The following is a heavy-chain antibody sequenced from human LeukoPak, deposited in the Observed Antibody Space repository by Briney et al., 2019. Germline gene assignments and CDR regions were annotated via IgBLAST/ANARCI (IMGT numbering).Heavy chain of an antibody. V-gene: IGHV4-59*01. CDR2: IYYSGST. J-gene: IGHJ4*02. CDR1: GGSINNYY. D-gene: IGHD3-10*01. CDR3: ARDPPGSGSYLDY. Sequence: SETLSLTCTVSGGSINNYYWSWIRQPPGKGVEYIGYIYYSGSTNYNPSLKSRVTISVDTSKNQFSLKLSSVTAADTAVYYCARDPPGSGSYLDYWGQGTLVTVSS.